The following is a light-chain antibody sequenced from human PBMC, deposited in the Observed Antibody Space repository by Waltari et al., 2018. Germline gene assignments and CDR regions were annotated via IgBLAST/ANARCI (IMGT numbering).Light chain of an antibody. Sequence: DIQMTQSPSTLSASFGDRVTLTCRASQNINDWLAWYQQKPGKAPKVLIYKASNLESGVPSRFSGSGSGTDFTLTISSLQPDDFATYYCQQYNTYTYTFGQGTKLEIK. J-gene: IGKJ2*01. V-gene: IGKV1-5*03. CDR2: KAS. CDR3: QQYNTYTYT. CDR1: QNINDW.